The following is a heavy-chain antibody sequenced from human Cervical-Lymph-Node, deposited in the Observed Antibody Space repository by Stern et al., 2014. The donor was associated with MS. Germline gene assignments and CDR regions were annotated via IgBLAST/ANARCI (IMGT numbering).Heavy chain of an antibody. V-gene: IGHV2-70*01. CDR1: GFSLSTSGMC. CDR3: ARFLGSGITPYYYYGMDV. CDR2: IDWDDDK. J-gene: IGHJ6*02. Sequence: ESGPALVKPTQTLTLTCTFSGFSLSTSGMCVSWIRQPPGKALEWLALIDWDDDKYYSTSLKTRLTISKDTSKNQVVLTMTNMDPVDTATYYCARFLGSGITPYYYYGMDVWGQGTTVTVSS. D-gene: IGHD3-10*01.